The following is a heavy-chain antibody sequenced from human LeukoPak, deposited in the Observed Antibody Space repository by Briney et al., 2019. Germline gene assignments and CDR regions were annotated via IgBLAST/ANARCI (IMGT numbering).Heavy chain of an antibody. CDR3: ASGYSYGTVLDF. D-gene: IGHD5-18*01. CDR2: IYYSGST. J-gene: IGHJ4*02. CDR1: GASISSCY. V-gene: IGHV4-59*01. Sequence: KPSETLSLTCIVAGASISSCYWSWIRQPPGKGLGWIGYIYYSGSTNYTPSLKSRVTISVDTSKNQLSLELNSVTAADTAVYYCASGYSYGTVLDFWGQGTLVTVSS.